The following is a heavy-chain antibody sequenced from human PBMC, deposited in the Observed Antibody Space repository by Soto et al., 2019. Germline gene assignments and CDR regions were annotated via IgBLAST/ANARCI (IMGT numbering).Heavy chain of an antibody. J-gene: IGHJ4*02. Sequence: SETLSLTCXVYGGSFSGYYWSWIRQPPGKGLEWIGEINHSGSTNYNPSLKSRVTISVDTSKNQFSLKLSSVTAADTAVYYCARNPPPMVRGVIGYFDYWGQGTLVTVSS. CDR3: ARNPPPMVRGVIGYFDY. V-gene: IGHV4-34*01. D-gene: IGHD3-10*01. CDR2: INHSGST. CDR1: GGSFSGYY.